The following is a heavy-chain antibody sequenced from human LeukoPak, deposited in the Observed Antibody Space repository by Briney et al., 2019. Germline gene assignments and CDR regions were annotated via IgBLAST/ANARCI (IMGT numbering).Heavy chain of an antibody. J-gene: IGHJ3*02. V-gene: IGHV1-69*04. D-gene: IGHD3-3*01. CDR1: GGTFSSYA. CDR3: ARGRTMTAFDI. CDR2: IIPILGIA. Sequence: SVKVPCKASGGTFSSYAISWVRQAPGQGLEWMGRIIPILGIANYAQKFQGRVTITADKSTSTAYMELSSLRSEDTAVYYCARGRTMTAFDIWGQGTMVTVSS.